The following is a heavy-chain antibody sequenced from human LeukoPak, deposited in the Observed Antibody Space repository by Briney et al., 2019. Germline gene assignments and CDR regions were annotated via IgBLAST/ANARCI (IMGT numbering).Heavy chain of an antibody. V-gene: IGHV4-59*08. CDR2: IYYSGST. CDR3: ARLGCSSTSCSYYYYYYMDV. D-gene: IGHD2-2*01. Sequence: PSETLSLTCTVSGGSISSYYWSWIRQPPGKGLEWIGYIYYSGSTNYNPSLKSRVTISVDTSKNQFSLKLSSVTAADTAVYYCARLGCSSTSCSYYYYYYMDVWGKGTTVTVSS. CDR1: GGSISSYY. J-gene: IGHJ6*03.